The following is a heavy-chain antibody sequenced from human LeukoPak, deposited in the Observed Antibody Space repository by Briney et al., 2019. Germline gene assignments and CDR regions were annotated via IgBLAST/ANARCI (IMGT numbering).Heavy chain of an antibody. D-gene: IGHD4-11*01. CDR3: VRHPSTYSPYYYYGMDV. CDR2: IYYSGST. J-gene: IGHJ6*02. Sequence: KPSETLSLTCTVSGGSISSYYWSWIRQPPGKGLEWIGYIYYSGSTNYNPSLKSRVTISVDTSKNQFSLKLSSVTAADTAVYYCVRHPSTYSPYYYYGMDVWGQGTTVSVSS. V-gene: IGHV4-59*08. CDR1: GGSISSYY.